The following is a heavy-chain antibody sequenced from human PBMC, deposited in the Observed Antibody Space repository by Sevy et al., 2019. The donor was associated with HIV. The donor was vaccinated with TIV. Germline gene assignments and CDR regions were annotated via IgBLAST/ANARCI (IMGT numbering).Heavy chain of an antibody. CDR1: GFTFGSYG. D-gene: IGHD3-9*01. CDR2: ISYDGTIK. J-gene: IGHJ4*02. Sequence: GGSLRLSCAASGFTFGSYGMHWVRQAPGKGLEWVAVISYDGTIKSYADSVRGRFSISRYNADSTLYLLMDSLRAEDTAVYYCAKERYDILTGFEPGNFDSWGQGTLVTVSS. CDR3: AKERYDILTGFEPGNFDS. V-gene: IGHV3-30*18.